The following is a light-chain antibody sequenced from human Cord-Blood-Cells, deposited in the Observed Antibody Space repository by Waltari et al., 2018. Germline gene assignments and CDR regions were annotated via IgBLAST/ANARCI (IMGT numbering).Light chain of an antibody. CDR2: GAS. J-gene: IGKJ5*01. CDR3: QQYGSSPIT. V-gene: IGKV3-20*01. Sequence: EIVLTQSPGTLSLSPGERATLSCRASQRVSSSYLAWYQQKPGQAPRLLIYGASRRATXXXXXFSGRGSGTDFTLTISRLEPEDFAVYYWQQYGSSPITFGQGTRLEIK. CDR1: QRVSSSY.